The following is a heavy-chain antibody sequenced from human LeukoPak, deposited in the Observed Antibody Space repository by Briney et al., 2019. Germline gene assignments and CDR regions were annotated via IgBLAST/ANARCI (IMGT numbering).Heavy chain of an antibody. CDR2: IIPIFGTA. Sequence: SVKVSCKASGGTFSSYAISWVRQAPGQGLEWMGGIIPIFGTANYAQKFQGRVTITADESTSTAYMELSSLRSEDTAVYYCARSYCSSTSCGQFDPWGQGTLVTVSS. D-gene: IGHD2-2*01. CDR1: GGTFSSYA. J-gene: IGHJ5*02. CDR3: ARSYCSSTSCGQFDP. V-gene: IGHV1-69*01.